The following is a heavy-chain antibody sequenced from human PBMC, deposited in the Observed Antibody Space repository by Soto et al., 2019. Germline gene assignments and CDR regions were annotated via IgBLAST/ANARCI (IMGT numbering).Heavy chain of an antibody. CDR3: AREGNENYYDSSGYPFDY. J-gene: IGHJ4*02. CDR1: GGTFSSYA. CDR2: IIPIFGTA. V-gene: IGHV1-69*13. D-gene: IGHD3-22*01. Sequence: SVKVSCKASGGTFSSYAISWVRQAPGQGLEWMGGIIPIFGTANYAQKFQGRVTITADESTSTAYMELSSLRSEDTAVYYCAREGNENYYDSSGYPFDYWGQGTLVTVSS.